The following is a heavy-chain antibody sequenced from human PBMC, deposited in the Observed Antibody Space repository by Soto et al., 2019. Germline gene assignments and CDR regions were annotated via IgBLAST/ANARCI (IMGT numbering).Heavy chain of an antibody. Sequence: GSLRLYCTTSGFTFGDCALSWVRQAPGKGLEWVGFIRRNAYGGTTDYAASVKGRFTISRDDSKSLAYLQMNSMRTEDTALSYCTRASSLDFDFWGHGTLFTVSS. D-gene: IGHD3-16*01. CDR3: TRASSLDFDF. J-gene: IGHJ4*01. CDR1: GFTFGDCA. V-gene: IGHV3-49*04. CDR2: IRRNAYGGTT.